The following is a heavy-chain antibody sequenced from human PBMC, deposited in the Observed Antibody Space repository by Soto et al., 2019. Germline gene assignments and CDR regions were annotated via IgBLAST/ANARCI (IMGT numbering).Heavy chain of an antibody. CDR2: ITLSGGSA. D-gene: IGHD3-22*01. Sequence: GGSLRLSCAASGFIFRNYAMSWVRQAPGKGLEWVPVITLSGGSAYYADSVKGRFTISRDNSQNTLYLQMNSLRAEDTAVYYCAKFGDYYYSLFDYWGQGTPVTVS. CDR1: GFIFRNYA. CDR3: AKFGDYYYSLFDY. J-gene: IGHJ4*02. V-gene: IGHV3-23*01.